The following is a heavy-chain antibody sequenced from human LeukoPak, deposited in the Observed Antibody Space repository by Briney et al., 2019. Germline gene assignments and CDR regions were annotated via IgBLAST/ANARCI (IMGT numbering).Heavy chain of an antibody. V-gene: IGHV4-59*01. J-gene: IGHJ6*03. CDR3: ARDLYLGYNYGSYYYYYMDV. CDR1: GGSLNDYY. D-gene: IGHD5-18*01. Sequence: SETLSLTCTVSGGSLNDYYWTWIRQPPGKGLECVGYIYYTGSTNYNPSLKSRVTISLDTSKNQFSLKLNSVTAADTAVYFCARDLYLGYNYGSYYYYYMDVWGKGTTVTVSS. CDR2: IYYTGST.